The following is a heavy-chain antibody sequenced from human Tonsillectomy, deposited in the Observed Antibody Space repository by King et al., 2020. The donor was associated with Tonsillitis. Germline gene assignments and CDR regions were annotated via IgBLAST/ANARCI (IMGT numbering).Heavy chain of an antibody. D-gene: IGHD2-15*01. CDR3: ASLSGPDCSGGSCYSPFDY. CDR2: ISSSGSTI. CDR1: GFTFSSSE. Sequence: VQLVESGGGLVQPGGSLRLSCAASGFTFSSSEMNWVRQAPGKGLEWVSYISSSGSTIYYGDSVKGRFTISRDNAKNSLYLQMNSLRAEDTAVYYCASLSGPDCSGGSCYSPFDYWGQGTLVTVSS. V-gene: IGHV3-48*03. J-gene: IGHJ4*02.